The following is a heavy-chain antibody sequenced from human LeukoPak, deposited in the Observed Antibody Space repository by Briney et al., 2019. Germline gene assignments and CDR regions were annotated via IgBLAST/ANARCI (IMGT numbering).Heavy chain of an antibody. D-gene: IGHD2-2*01. Sequence: ASVKVSCKASGGTFSSYAISWVRQAPGQGLEWMGGIIPIFGTANYAQKFQGRVTITADESTSTAYMEPSSLRSEDTAVYYCARGNPYCSSTSCWTEAFDIWGQGTMVTVSS. J-gene: IGHJ3*02. CDR3: ARGNPYCSSTSCWTEAFDI. CDR1: GGTFSSYA. CDR2: IIPIFGTA. V-gene: IGHV1-69*01.